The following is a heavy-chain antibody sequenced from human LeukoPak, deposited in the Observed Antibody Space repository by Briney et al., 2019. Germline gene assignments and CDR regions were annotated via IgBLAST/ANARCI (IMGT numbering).Heavy chain of an antibody. CDR3: ARDRGHYYDSSGYYYYFDY. Sequence: ASVKVSCKTSGYTFTGYYIHWVRQAPGQGLEWMGWINPNSGGTNYAQKFQGRVTMTRDTSISTAYMELSRLRSDDTAVYYCARDRGHYYDSSGYYYYFDYWGQGTLVTVSS. CDR2: INPNSGGT. CDR1: GYTFTGYY. V-gene: IGHV1-2*02. J-gene: IGHJ4*02. D-gene: IGHD3-22*01.